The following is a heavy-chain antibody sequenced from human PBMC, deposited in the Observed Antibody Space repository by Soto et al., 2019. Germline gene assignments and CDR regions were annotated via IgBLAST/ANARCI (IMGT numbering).Heavy chain of an antibody. CDR2: IYHSGST. D-gene: IGHD2-2*02. CDR1: GGSISSSNW. V-gene: IGHV4-4*02. Sequence: SETLSLTCAVSGGSISSSNWWSWVRQPPGKGLEWIGEIYHSGSTNYNPSLKSRVTISVDKSKNQFSLKLSSVTAADTAVYYCARLGYCSSTSCYRGENYYYYYGMDVWGQGTTVTVSS. CDR3: ARLGYCSSTSCYRGENYYYYYGMDV. J-gene: IGHJ6*02.